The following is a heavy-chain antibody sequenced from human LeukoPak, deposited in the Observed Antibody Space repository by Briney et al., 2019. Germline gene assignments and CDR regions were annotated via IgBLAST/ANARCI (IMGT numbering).Heavy chain of an antibody. CDR1: GFIFSNHW. V-gene: IGHV3-74*03. Sequence: GGSLRLSCEGSGFIFSNHWVHWVRQDPGRGLMWLSRISGDGSDTTYVDSVRGRFTISRDNAKNTVYLQMNSLRAEDTGVYYCARVNHLIVSGGTPLLDYWGRGTLVTVSS. CDR3: ARVNHLIVSGGTPLLDY. D-gene: IGHD6-19*01. CDR2: ISGDGSDT. J-gene: IGHJ4*02.